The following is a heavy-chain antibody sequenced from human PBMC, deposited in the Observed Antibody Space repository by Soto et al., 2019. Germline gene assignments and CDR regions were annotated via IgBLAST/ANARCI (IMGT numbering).Heavy chain of an antibody. Sequence: SETLSLTCTVSGDSITSYYWSWIRQPPGKGLEWIGYIYYSGSTNYNPSLKSRAIISVDTPKNQFSLKLSSVTAADTAVYYCAREEGITMVRGAPRPYYYYYGMDVWGQGTTVTVSS. D-gene: IGHD3-10*01. J-gene: IGHJ6*02. V-gene: IGHV4-59*01. CDR1: GDSITSYY. CDR2: IYYSGST. CDR3: AREEGITMVRGAPRPYYYYYGMDV.